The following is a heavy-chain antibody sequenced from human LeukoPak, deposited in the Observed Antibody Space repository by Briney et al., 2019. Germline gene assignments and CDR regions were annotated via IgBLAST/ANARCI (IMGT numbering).Heavy chain of an antibody. CDR2: IIPIFGTA. J-gene: IGHJ4*02. CDR3: ARERYCSSTSCYGFSTYYFDY. V-gene: IGHV1-69*13. CDR1: GGTFSSYA. Sequence: SVKVSCKASGGTFSSYAISWVRQAPGQGLEWMGGIIPIFGTANYAQKFQGRVTITADESTSTAYMELSSLRSEDTAVYYCARERYCSSTSCYGFSTYYFDYWGQGTLVAVSS. D-gene: IGHD2-2*01.